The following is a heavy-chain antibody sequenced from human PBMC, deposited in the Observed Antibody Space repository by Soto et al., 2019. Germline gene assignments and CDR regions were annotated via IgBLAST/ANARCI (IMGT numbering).Heavy chain of an antibody. D-gene: IGHD2-21*02. Sequence: QITLKESGPTLVKPTQTLTLTCTFSGLSLSTTGVGVGWIRQPPGKALEWLALVYWDDDKRYSPSLKSRLTSTNDTSKNQVVPTYTQMDAVNTATYYCVQSRCGGDCLQCYSSPSYYGLDVWGQGTTVTVSS. CDR1: GLSLSTTGVG. CDR2: VYWDDDK. CDR3: VQSRCGGDCLQCYSSPSYYGLDV. V-gene: IGHV2-5*02. J-gene: IGHJ6*02.